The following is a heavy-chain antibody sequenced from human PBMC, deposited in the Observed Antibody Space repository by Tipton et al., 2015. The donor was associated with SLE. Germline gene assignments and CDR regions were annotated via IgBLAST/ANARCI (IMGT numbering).Heavy chain of an antibody. J-gene: IGHJ4*02. CDR2: IFPRNSDT. V-gene: IGHV5-51*03. CDR3: AKGTTTYVNY. CDR1: GYSFNTSW. Sequence: QLVQSGAEVKKPGESLKISCQGSGYSFNTSWIGWVRQVPGKGLEWMGIIFPRNSDTIYSPSFQGQVTFSVDKSISSAFVQWRSLKASDTAIYFCAKGTTTYVNYWGQGTLVTVSS. D-gene: IGHD4-17*01.